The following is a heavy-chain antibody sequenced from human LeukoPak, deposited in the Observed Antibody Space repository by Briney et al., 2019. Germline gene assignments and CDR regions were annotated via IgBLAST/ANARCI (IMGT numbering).Heavy chain of an antibody. CDR3: AREYDYYGSGSYYAFDY. CDR1: GGSISSYY. Sequence: SETLSLTCTVSGGSISSYYWSWIRQPAGKGLEWIGRIYTSGSTNYNPSLKSRVTMSVDTSKNQFSLKLSSVTAADTAVYYCAREYDYYGSGSYYAFDYWGQGTLVTVSS. V-gene: IGHV4-4*07. J-gene: IGHJ4*02. CDR2: IYTSGST. D-gene: IGHD3-10*01.